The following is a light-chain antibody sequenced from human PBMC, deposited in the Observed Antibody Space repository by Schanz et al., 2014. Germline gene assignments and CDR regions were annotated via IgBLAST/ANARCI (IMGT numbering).Light chain of an antibody. Sequence: QSALTQPASVSGSPGQSITISCTGTSSDVGGYNLVSWYQQHPGKAPKLMIFEGTQRPSGVSNRFSGSKSGNTASLTISGLQAEDEADYYCSSYTSSTTPLYVFGTGTKLTVL. V-gene: IGLV2-14*02. CDR2: EGT. CDR1: SSDVGGYNL. J-gene: IGLJ1*01. CDR3: SSYTSSTTPLYV.